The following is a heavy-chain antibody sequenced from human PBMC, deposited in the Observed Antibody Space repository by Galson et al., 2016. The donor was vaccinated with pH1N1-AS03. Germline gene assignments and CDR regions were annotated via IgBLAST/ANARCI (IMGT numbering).Heavy chain of an antibody. CDR2: ISSSSSYT. Sequence: SLRLSCAASGFTFSNYAMSWVRQAPGKGPEWISYISSSSSYTNYADSVKGRFTISRDNAKNSLYLQMNSLRSEDTAVYYCATSGSIPPRFDDWGQGTLVTVSS. CDR1: GFTFSNYA. CDR3: ATSGSIPPRFDD. V-gene: IGHV3-11*03. J-gene: IGHJ4*02. D-gene: IGHD1-26*01.